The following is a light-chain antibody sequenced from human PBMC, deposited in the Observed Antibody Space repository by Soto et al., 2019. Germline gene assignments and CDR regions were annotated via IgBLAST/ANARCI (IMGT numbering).Light chain of an antibody. CDR1: QGISSD. CDR3: QQYYSFPWT. V-gene: IGKV1D-8*01. Sequence: VIWMTQSPSLLSAATGDRVTIICRMSQGISSDSAWYQQKPGKAPELLIYAASTLQSGVTSRFSGSGSGTDFTRTISCLQAEDFATYYCQQYYSFPWTVGQGTMVEIK. CDR2: AAS. J-gene: IGKJ1*01.